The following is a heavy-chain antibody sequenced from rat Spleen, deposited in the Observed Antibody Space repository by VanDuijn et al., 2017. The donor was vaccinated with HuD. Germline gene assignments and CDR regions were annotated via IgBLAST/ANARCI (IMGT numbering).Heavy chain of an antibody. CDR2: ISTGGGNT. Sequence: EVQLVESGGGLVQPGGSLKLSCVASGFTFSDYYMAWVRQAPTKGLEWVATISTGGGNTYYRDSVKGRFTISRDNANSILYLQMDSLRSEDTATYYCVRSVFDYWGHGVMVTVSS. CDR1: GFTFSDYY. V-gene: IGHV5-25*01. CDR3: VRSVFDY. J-gene: IGHJ2*01.